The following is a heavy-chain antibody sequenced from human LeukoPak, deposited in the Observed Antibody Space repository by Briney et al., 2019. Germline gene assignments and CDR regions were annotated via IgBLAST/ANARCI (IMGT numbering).Heavy chain of an antibody. J-gene: IGHJ6*03. V-gene: IGHV3-23*01. CDR3: AKYYGDDPDYYYYMDV. Sequence: GGSLRLSCAASGFTFGSYWMHWVRQTPGKGLEWVSAISGSGYSTYYADSVKGRFTISRDNSKNTLYLQMNSLRAEDTAVYYCAKYYGDDPDYYYYMDVWGKGTTVTISS. CDR2: ISGSGYST. CDR1: GFTFGSYW. D-gene: IGHD4-17*01.